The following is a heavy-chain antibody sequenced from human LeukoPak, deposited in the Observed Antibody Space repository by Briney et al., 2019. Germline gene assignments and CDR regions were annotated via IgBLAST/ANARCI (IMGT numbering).Heavy chain of an antibody. Sequence: GGSLRLSCAASGFTFSSYSMNWVRQAPGKGLEWVSYLSSSSSTKYYADSMKGRFTISRDNAKNSLYLQMNSLRAEDTAVYYCAELGITMIGGVWGKGTTVTISS. CDR2: LSSSSSTK. V-gene: IGHV3-48*04. CDR1: GFTFSSYS. J-gene: IGHJ6*04. D-gene: IGHD3-10*02. CDR3: AELGITMIGGV.